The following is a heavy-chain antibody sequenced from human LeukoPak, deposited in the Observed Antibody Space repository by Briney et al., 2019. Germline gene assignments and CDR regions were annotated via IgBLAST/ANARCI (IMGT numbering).Heavy chain of an antibody. J-gene: IGHJ3*02. CDR1: GGSISSYY. CDR3: ARVYSSSFNDAFDI. Sequence: MSSETLSLTCTVSGGSISSYYWSWIRQPPGKGLEWIGYIYYSGSTNYNPSLKSRVTISVDTSRNQFSLKLTSVTAADTAVYYCARVYSSSFNDAFDIWGQGTMVTVSS. CDR2: IYYSGST. V-gene: IGHV4-59*01. D-gene: IGHD6-13*01.